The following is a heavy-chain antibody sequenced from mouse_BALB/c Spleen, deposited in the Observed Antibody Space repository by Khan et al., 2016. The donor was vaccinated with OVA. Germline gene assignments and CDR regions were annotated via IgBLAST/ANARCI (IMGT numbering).Heavy chain of an antibody. Sequence: EVELVESGGGLVKPGGSLKLSCAASGFTFSDYYMYWVRQTPEKRVEWVATISDGGSYTYYPDSVKGRFTISRDNAKNNLYLQMSSLKSADTAMYYCARAGYGGFAYWGQGTLVTVSA. CDR3: ARAGYGGFAY. D-gene: IGHD1-1*02. V-gene: IGHV5-4*02. CDR2: ISDGGSYT. CDR1: GFTFSDYY. J-gene: IGHJ3*01.